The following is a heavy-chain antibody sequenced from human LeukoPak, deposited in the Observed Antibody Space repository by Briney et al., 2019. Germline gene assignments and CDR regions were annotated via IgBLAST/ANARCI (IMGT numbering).Heavy chain of an antibody. CDR2: ILNDGSTK. D-gene: IGHD2-15*01. V-gene: IGHV3-30-3*01. CDR3: ARGDDFVVVLAPFDY. CDR1: GFTFNTYA. Sequence: GGSLRLSCAASGFTFNTYAMHWVRQTPGKGLEWVAVILNDGSTKYYADSVKGRFTISRDNSKNTLSLQMNSLRVDDTAVYYCARGDDFVVVLAPFDYWGQGTLVTVSS. J-gene: IGHJ4*02.